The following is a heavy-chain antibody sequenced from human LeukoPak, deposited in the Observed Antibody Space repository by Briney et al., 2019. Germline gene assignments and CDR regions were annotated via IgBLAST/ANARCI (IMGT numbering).Heavy chain of an antibody. J-gene: IGHJ2*01. CDR2: INHSGST. V-gene: IGHV4-34*01. Sequence: SETLSLTCAVYGGSFSGYYWSWIRQPPGKGLEWIGEINHSGSTNYNPSLKSRVTISVDTSKNQFSLKLSSVTAADTAVYYCARHRIVAARGWYFDLWGRGTLVTVSS. D-gene: IGHD6-13*01. CDR1: GGSFSGYY. CDR3: ARHRIVAARGWYFDL.